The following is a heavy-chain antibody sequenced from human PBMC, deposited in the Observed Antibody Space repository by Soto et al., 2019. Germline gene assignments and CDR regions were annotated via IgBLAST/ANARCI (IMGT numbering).Heavy chain of an antibody. CDR2: ISSSSSTI. CDR3: ARDLGMAAAAPTYWFDP. V-gene: IGHV3-48*01. J-gene: IGHJ5*02. D-gene: IGHD6-13*01. Sequence: GGSLRLSCAASGFTFSSYSMNWVRQAPGKGLEWVSYISSSSSTIYYANSVKGRFTISRDNAKNSLYLQMNSLRAEDTAVYYCARDLGMAAAAPTYWFDPWGQGTLVTVSS. CDR1: GFTFSSYS.